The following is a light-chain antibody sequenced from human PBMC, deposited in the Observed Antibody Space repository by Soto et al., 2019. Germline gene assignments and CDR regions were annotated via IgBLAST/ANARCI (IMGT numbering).Light chain of an antibody. CDR1: SSDVGGYNY. Sequence: QSALTQPASVSGSPGQSITISCTGTSSDVGGYNYVSWFQQHPGKAPKLMIYVVSNRPSGISNRFSGSKSGNTASLTISGLQAEDEAGYYCSSYTTSSSWVFGGGTKVTVL. CDR2: VVS. J-gene: IGLJ3*02. V-gene: IGLV2-14*01. CDR3: SSYTTSSSWV.